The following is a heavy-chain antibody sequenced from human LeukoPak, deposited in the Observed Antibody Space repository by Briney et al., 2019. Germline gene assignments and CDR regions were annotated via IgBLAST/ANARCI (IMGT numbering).Heavy chain of an antibody. CDR3: ARHGFWSGYNYVLDY. J-gene: IGHJ4*02. CDR2: IYHSGST. V-gene: IGHV4-38-2*01. Sequence: SETLSLTCAVSGYSISSGFYWGWIRQPPGKGVEWIGTIYHSGSTYCNPSLKSRVTISVDTSKNQFSLKLSSVTAADTAVYYCARHGFWSGYNYVLDYWGQGTLVTVSS. D-gene: IGHD3-3*01. CDR1: GYSISSGFY.